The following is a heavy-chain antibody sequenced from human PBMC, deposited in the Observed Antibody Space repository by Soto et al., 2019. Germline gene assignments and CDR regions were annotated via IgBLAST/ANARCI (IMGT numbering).Heavy chain of an antibody. CDR3: ARPRGAYDYGDYGLDH. Sequence: QVQLVESGGGVVQPGWSLRLSCATSGFTFSSYGMHWVRQAPGKGLEWVAVIWYDGSNKYYADSGKGRFTVSRDNSKNTLSLEMDNLRAEDTAVFLCARPRGAYDYGDYGLDHWGQGTLVSVSS. CDR1: GFTFSSYG. CDR2: IWYDGSNK. J-gene: IGHJ4*02. V-gene: IGHV3-33*01. D-gene: IGHD4-17*01.